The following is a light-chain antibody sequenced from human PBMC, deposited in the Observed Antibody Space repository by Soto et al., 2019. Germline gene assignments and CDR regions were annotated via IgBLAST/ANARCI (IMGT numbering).Light chain of an antibody. CDR1: QGVSRGY. CDR2: GVS. Sequence: EIVLTQSPGTLSLSPGERATLSCRASQGVSRGYLAWYQQKAGQAPRLLIYGVSSRATGVSHRFSGSGSGTDFTLTISGLEPEDVAVYYCQQYGDSTRTFGQGTKVDIK. V-gene: IGKV3-20*01. CDR3: QQYGDSTRT. J-gene: IGKJ1*01.